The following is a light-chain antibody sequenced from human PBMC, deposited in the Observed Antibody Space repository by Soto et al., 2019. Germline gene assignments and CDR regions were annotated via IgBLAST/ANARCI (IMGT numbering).Light chain of an antibody. CDR3: QQYNNWPPIT. CDR2: YAS. J-gene: IGKJ5*01. CDR1: QSVSNN. V-gene: IGKV3-15*01. Sequence: EIMTTQSPATLSVSPGERATLSCRASQSVSNNLAWYQQKPGQAPRLLIYYASTRATGIPVRFSGSGSGTEFTLTISSLQSEDFALYYCQQYNNWPPITFGQGTRLEIK.